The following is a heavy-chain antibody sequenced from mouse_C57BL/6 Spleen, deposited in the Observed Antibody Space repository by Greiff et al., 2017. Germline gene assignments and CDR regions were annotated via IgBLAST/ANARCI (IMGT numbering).Heavy chain of an antibody. CDR1: GYTFTGYW. CDR2: ILPGSSST. CDR3: AGDTTEGDYYFDY. D-gene: IGHD1-1*01. V-gene: IGHV1-9*01. Sequence: QVQLQQSGAELMKPGASVKLSCKATGYTFTGYWIEWVKQRPGHGLEWIGEILPGSSSTNYNEKFKGKATFTANTSSNTAYMQLSSLTTEDSAIYYCAGDTTEGDYYFDYWGQGTTLTVSS. J-gene: IGHJ2*01.